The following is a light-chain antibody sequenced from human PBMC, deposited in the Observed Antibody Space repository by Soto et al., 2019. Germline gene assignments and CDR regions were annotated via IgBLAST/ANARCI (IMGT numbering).Light chain of an antibody. CDR1: GSVNSNY. J-gene: IGKJ1*01. CDR2: GTS. Sequence: EKVLTQSPDTLSLSPGGRATLSCRARGSVNSNYLAWFQQKPGQAPRLLIYGTSTRATGVPERFSGSGSGTDFTLTISSLEPEDFAVYFCLQYVSSQWTFGQGTKVEIK. CDR3: LQYVSSQWT. V-gene: IGKV3-20*01.